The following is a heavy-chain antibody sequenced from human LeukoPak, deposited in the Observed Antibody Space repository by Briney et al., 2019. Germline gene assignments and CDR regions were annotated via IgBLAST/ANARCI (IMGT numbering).Heavy chain of an antibody. J-gene: IGHJ4*02. Sequence: GGSLRLSCAASGFTVSSNYMSWVRQAPGKGLEWVSVIYSGGSTYYEDSVKGRFTISRDNSKNTLYLQMDSLRAEDTAVYYCAGGGDYYDSRGYYSIPHYWGQGTLVTVSS. CDR1: GFTVSSNY. CDR3: AGGGDYYDSRGYYSIPHY. D-gene: IGHD3-22*01. V-gene: IGHV3-53*01. CDR2: IYSGGST.